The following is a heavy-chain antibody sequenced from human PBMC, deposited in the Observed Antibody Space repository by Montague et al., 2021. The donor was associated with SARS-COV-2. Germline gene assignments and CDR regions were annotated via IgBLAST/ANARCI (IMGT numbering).Heavy chain of an antibody. CDR3: ARLSMGMDHSLTDIYTHYGMDD. Sequence: PALVKPTQTLTLTCTFSGFSLSTSGMCVSWIRQPPGKALEWVAVIDWDDDKYYSTSLKTRLTISKDTSKNQVVLTMTNMDPVDTATYYCARLSMGMDHSLTDIYTHYGMDDWGQGTTVTVSS. CDR2: IDWDDDK. J-gene: IGHJ6*02. V-gene: IGHV2-70*01. D-gene: IGHD3-9*01. CDR1: GFSLSTSGMC.